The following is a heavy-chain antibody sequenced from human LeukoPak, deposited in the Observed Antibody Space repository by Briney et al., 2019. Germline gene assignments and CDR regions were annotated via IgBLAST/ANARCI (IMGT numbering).Heavy chain of an antibody. D-gene: IGHD3-10*01. CDR1: GVSISNTDYY. V-gene: IGHV4-30-4*01. CDR2: INHSGST. J-gene: IGHJ5*02. CDR3: ARRRVVTMVRGVNGNWFDP. Sequence: SQTLSLTCTVSGVSISNTDYYWTWVRQPPGKGLEWIGEINHSGSTNYNPSLKSRVTISVDTSKNQFSLKLSSVTAADTAVYYCARRRVVTMVRGVNGNWFDPWGQGTLVTVSS.